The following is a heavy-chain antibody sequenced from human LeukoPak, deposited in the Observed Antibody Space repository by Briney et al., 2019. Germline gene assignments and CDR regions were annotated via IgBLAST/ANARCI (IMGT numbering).Heavy chain of an antibody. CDR3: ARSRTLGSYSSSSWFGP. D-gene: IGHD6-6*01. Sequence: SETLSLTCAVYGGSFSGYYWSWIRQPPGKGLEWIGEINHSGSTNYNPSLKSRVTISVDTSKNQFSLKLSSVTAADTAVYYCARSRTLGSYSSSSWFGPWGQGTLVTVSS. CDR2: INHSGST. CDR1: GGSFSGYY. V-gene: IGHV4-34*01. J-gene: IGHJ5*02.